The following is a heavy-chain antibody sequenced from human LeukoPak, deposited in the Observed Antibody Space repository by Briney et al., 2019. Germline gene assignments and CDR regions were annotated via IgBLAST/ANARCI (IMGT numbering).Heavy chain of an antibody. D-gene: IGHD5-12*01. CDR1: GDSVSSSSXX. CDR2: TYYRSKWFH. Sequence: SQTLSLTCVISGDSVSSSSXXXXXIXQXXSXXXXXXXXTYYRSKWFHDYAVSXXXXXXINPDTSKNQFSLQLNYVTPEDTAVYYCARDTGAAISTFDIWGQGTVVTVSS. CDR3: ARDTGAAISTFDI. V-gene: IGHV6-1*01. J-gene: IGHJ3*02.